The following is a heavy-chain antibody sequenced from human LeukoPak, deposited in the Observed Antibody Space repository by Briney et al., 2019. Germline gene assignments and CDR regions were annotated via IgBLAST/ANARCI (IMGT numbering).Heavy chain of an antibody. D-gene: IGHD2-15*01. J-gene: IGHJ5*02. CDR2: INQDGSEE. CDR1: GFSFSDYW. V-gene: IGHV3-7*01. CDR3: ARDGSKSCSGGSCYLNWFDP. Sequence: GGSLRLSCGASGFSFSDYWMTWVRQAPGKGLEWVANINQDGSEEYYVASVKGRFTISRDSAKNSLYLQMTSLRAEDTAVYYCARDGSKSCSGGSCYLNWFDPWGQGTPVTVSS.